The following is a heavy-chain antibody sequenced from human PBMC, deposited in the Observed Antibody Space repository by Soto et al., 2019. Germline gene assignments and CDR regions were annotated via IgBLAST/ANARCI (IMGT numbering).Heavy chain of an antibody. CDR2: ISYDGSNK. CDR3: ARDYQVLDY. Sequence: QVQLVESGGGVVQPGRSLRLSCAASGFTFSSYAMHWVRQAPGKGLEWVAVISYDGSNKYYADSVKGRCTLSRDHSKNPLDLQMNSLRAEDTAVYYCARDYQVLDYWGQGTLVNVSS. V-gene: IGHV3-30-3*01. J-gene: IGHJ4*02. D-gene: IGHD2-2*01. CDR1: GFTFSSYA.